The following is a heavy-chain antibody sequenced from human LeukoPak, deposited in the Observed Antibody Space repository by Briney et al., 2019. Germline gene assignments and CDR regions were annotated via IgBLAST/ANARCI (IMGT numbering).Heavy chain of an antibody. CDR3: TRDRSRAEDD. CDR2: INQGGGDK. J-gene: IGHJ4*02. CDR1: GFTFSGHW. D-gene: IGHD1-14*01. V-gene: IGHV3-7*01. Sequence: GGSLRLSCAASGFTFSGHWMSWVRQAPGKGPEWVANINQGGGDKYYVDSVKGRFTISRDNANNLLYLQMNSLRGEDTAVYYCTRDRSRAEDDWGQGTLVTVSS.